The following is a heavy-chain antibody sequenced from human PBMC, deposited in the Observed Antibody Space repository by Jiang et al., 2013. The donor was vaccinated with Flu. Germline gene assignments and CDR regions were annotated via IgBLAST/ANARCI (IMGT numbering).Heavy chain of an antibody. D-gene: IGHD3-10*01. CDR3: ASGPLLWFGELGNGMDV. Sequence: GAEVKKPGASVKVSCKASGYTFTSYGISWVRQAPGQGLEWMGWISAYNGNTNYAQKLQGRVTMTTDTSTSTAYMELRSLRSDDTAVYYCASGPLLWFGELGNGMDVWGQGTTVTVSS. J-gene: IGHJ6*02. V-gene: IGHV1-18*01. CDR1: GYTFTSYG. CDR2: ISAYNGNT.